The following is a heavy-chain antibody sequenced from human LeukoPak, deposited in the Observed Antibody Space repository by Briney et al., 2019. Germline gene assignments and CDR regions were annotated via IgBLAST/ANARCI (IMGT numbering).Heavy chain of an antibody. J-gene: IGHJ4*02. D-gene: IGHD3-22*01. Sequence: PGRSLRLSCAASGFTFSSYAMHWVRQAPGKGLEWVAVISYDGSNKYYADSVKGRFTISRDNSKNTLYLQMNSLRAGDTAVYYCAKGLGDSSGYYQGYWGQGTLVTVSS. CDR2: ISYDGSNK. V-gene: IGHV3-30*04. CDR3: AKGLGDSSGYYQGY. CDR1: GFTFSSYA.